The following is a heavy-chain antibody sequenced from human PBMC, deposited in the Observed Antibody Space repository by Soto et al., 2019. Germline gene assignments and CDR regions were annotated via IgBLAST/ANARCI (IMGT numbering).Heavy chain of an antibody. D-gene: IGHD3-22*01. Sequence: GGSLRLSCAASGFTFSSYGMHWVRQAPGKGLEWVAVIWYDGSNKYYADSVKGRFTISRDNSKNTLYLQMNSLRAEDTAVYYCARSRYYDSSGVDAFDIWGQGTTVTVSS. CDR3: ARSRYYDSSGVDAFDI. CDR2: IWYDGSNK. V-gene: IGHV3-33*01. CDR1: GFTFSSYG. J-gene: IGHJ3*02.